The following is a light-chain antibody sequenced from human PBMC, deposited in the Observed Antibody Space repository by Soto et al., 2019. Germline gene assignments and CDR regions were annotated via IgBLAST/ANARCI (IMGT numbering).Light chain of an antibody. CDR2: RTS. J-gene: IGKJ5*01. Sequence: EIVMTQSPATLSVSPGERATLSCRASQSISSNLAWYQQKPGQAPRLLMFRTSSRATGFPARFSGSGSGTDFTLTISSLEPEDFAVYYCQQRNSWPPTFTFGQGTRLEIK. CDR1: QSISSN. V-gene: IGKV3-15*01. CDR3: QQRNSWPPTFT.